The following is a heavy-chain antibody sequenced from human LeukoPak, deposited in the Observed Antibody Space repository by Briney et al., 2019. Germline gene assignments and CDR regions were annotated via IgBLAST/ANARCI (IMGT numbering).Heavy chain of an antibody. CDR2: IYYSGST. CDR3: ARFHGSGLGRPYYYGMDV. V-gene: IGHV4-31*03. D-gene: IGHD3-10*01. J-gene: IGHJ6*02. CDR1: GGSISSGGYY. Sequence: PSETLSLTCTVSGGSISSGGYYWSWIRQHPGKGLEWIGYIYYSGSTYYNPSPKSRVTISVDTSKNQFSLKLSSVTAADTAVYYCARFHGSGLGRPYYYGMDVWGQGTTVTVSS.